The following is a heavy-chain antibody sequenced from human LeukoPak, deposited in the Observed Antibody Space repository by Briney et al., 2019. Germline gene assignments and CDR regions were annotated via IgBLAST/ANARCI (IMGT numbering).Heavy chain of an antibody. CDR3: ARALAYGVTNDY. CDR1: GYTFTSYG. CDR2: INPSGGST. V-gene: IGHV1-46*01. J-gene: IGHJ4*02. Sequence: ASVKVSCKASGYTFTSYGISWVRQAPGQGLEWMGIINPSGGSTSYAQKFQGRVTMTRDTSTSTVYMELSSLRSEDTAVYYCARALAYGVTNDYWGQGTLVTVSS. D-gene: IGHD3-10*01.